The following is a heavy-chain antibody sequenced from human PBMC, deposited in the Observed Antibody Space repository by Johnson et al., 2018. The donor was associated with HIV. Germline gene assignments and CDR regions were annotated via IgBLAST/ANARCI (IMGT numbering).Heavy chain of an antibody. CDR1: GFTFSDYY. Sequence: QMLLVESGGGLAKPAWSPRLSCAASGFTFSDYYMSWIRQAPGKGLEWVSYISSSGSTLYYTDSVKGRFTISRDNAKNSLYLQMNSLRAEDTAVYYCARVAALYDACDIWGQGTMVTVSS. CDR3: ARVAALYDACDI. J-gene: IGHJ3*02. CDR2: ISSSGSTL. V-gene: IGHV3-11*04. D-gene: IGHD2-15*01.